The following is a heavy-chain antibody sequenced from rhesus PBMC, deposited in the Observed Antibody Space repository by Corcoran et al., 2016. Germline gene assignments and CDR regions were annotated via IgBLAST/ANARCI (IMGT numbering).Heavy chain of an antibody. CDR2: IGGNSGST. CDR1: GGSISGYY. Sequence: QVQLAESGQGLVKPSETLCLTCAVSGGSISGYYWNWSRQPPGKGLEWIGYIGGNSGSTDYNPSLKCRVTISTDTSKNQLALRLSSVTVADTAVYYCATGGRSGLDVWGRGVLVTVSS. J-gene: IGHJ5-2*02. D-gene: IGHD1-44*02. V-gene: IGHV4S5*01. CDR3: ATGGRSGLDV.